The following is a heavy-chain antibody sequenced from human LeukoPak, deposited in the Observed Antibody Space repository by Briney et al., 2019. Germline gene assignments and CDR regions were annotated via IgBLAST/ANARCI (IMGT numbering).Heavy chain of an antibody. D-gene: IGHD2-15*01. CDR3: ARDERRFRSDGSCYPGDY. CDR2: ISRTSSYI. V-gene: IGHV3-21*01. Sequence: GGSLRLSCAASGFTFSDYAMKWVRQAPGKGLEWVAAISRTSSYIYYSDSVKGRFTISRDHAENSVYLQMDSLRAEDTAVYYCARDERRFRSDGSCYPGDYWGQGTLVTVSS. J-gene: IGHJ4*02. CDR1: GFTFSDYA.